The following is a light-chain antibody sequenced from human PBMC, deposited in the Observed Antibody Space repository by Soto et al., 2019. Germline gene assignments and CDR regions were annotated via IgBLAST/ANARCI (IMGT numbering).Light chain of an antibody. V-gene: IGLV2-8*01. CDR2: EVS. CDR3: SSYAGSNNLV. CDR1: SSDVGGYNY. J-gene: IGLJ1*01. Sequence: QSVLTQPPSASGSPGQSVTISCTGTSSDVGGYNYVSWYQQHPGKAPKLMIYEVSKRPSGVPDRFSGSKSGNTASLTVSGLQAEEEADYYCSSYAGSNNLVFGTGTKVTV.